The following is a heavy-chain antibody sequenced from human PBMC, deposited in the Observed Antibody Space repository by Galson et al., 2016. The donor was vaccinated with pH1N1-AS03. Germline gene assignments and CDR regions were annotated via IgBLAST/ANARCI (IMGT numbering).Heavy chain of an antibody. CDR1: GFTFRTFS. CDR2: ISDNGINT. V-gene: IGHV3-64D*06. Sequence: SLRLSCAASGFTFRTFSIYWVRQAPGKGLEYVSGISDNGINTYYADPVEARFTISRDKSKNTVYLQMSSLRTEDTAVYYCIKEGNRLQSRRSDAFDIWGRGTMATVSS. J-gene: IGHJ3*02. D-gene: IGHD5-18*01. CDR3: IKEGNRLQSRRSDAFDI.